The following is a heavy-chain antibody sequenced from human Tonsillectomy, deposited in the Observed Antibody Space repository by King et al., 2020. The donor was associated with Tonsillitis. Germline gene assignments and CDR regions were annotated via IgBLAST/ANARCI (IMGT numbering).Heavy chain of an antibody. V-gene: IGHV3-7*01. D-gene: IGHD2-15*01. J-gene: IGHJ2*01. CDR2: IKQDGREK. CDR1: GFTFNIYW. CDR3: ARDAAGGGYGYFDL. Sequence: VQLVESGGGLVQPWGSLRLSCAASGFTFNIYWMNWVRQAPGKGLEWVANIKQDGREKHYVDSVKGRFTISRDKAKNSLYLQMNSLRAGDTAIYYCARDAAGGGYGYFDLWGRGTPVTVSS.